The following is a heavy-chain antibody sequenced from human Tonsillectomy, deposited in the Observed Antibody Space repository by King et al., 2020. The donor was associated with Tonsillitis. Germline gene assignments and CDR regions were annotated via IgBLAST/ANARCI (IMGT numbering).Heavy chain of an antibody. Sequence: VQLVESGGGVVQPGRSLRLSCAASGFIFNNYAMHWVRQAPGKGLEWVAVISYDGSGEFYAGSVKGRFTISRDSSKNTLYLQMNSLRPEDTALYYCTRDPYYYDSSGYEGGFFDLWGQGTLVTVSS. V-gene: IGHV3-30-3*01. CDR3: TRDPYYYDSSGYEGGFFDL. D-gene: IGHD3-22*01. J-gene: IGHJ4*02. CDR2: ISYDGSGE. CDR1: GFIFNNYA.